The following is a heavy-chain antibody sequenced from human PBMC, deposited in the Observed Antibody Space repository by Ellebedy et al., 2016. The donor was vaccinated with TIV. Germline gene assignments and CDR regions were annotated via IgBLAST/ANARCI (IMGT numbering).Heavy chain of an antibody. CDR1: GFTFSSYG. V-gene: IGHV3-23*01. CDR2: LSGSGAIT. CDR3: ARELAAAGFFDY. D-gene: IGHD6-13*01. J-gene: IGHJ4*02. Sequence: GESLKISCAASGFTFSSYGLSWIRQGPGAGLEWVSSLSGSGAITYYADSVKGRFTISRDKSKHTLYLQLNSLRAEDTAVFSCARELAAAGFFDYWGQGTLVTVSS.